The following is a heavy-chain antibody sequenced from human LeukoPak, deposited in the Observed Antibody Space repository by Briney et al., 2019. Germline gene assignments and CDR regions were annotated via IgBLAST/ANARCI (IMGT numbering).Heavy chain of an antibody. Sequence: PGGSLRLSCAASGFTFSDYSMHWVRQAPRKGLEWVSCISSTSSYIYYADSVRGRFTISRDNAKNSLYLQMNSLRAEDTAVYYCARGQLWQTGWFDPWGQGTLVTVSS. CDR2: ISSTSSYI. CDR1: GFTFSDYS. CDR3: ARGQLWQTGWFDP. J-gene: IGHJ5*02. D-gene: IGHD5-18*01. V-gene: IGHV3-21*01.